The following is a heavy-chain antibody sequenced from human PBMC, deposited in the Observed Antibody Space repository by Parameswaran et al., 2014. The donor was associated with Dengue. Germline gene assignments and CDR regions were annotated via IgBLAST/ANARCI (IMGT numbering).Heavy chain of an antibody. CDR3: ARDFGSPPDY. J-gene: IGHJ4*02. CDR2: IYYSGST. Sequence: ASETLSLTCTVSGGSISSGGYYWSWIRQHPGKGLEWIGYIYYSGSTYYNPSLKSRVTISVDTSKNQFSLKLSSVTAADTAAYYCARDFGSPPDYWGQGTLVTVSS. CDR1: GGSISSGGYY. D-gene: IGHD3-10*01. V-gene: IGHV4-31*03.